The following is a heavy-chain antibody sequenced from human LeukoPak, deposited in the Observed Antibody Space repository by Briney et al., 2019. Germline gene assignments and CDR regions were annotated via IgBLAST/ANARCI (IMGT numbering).Heavy chain of an antibody. D-gene: IGHD2-15*01. CDR1: GGTFSSYA. CDR2: INPIFGTA. V-gene: IGHV1-69*05. CDR3: ARGYSRGAFDY. Sequence: GASVKVSCKASGGTFSSYAISWVRQAPGQGLEWMGGINPIFGTANYAQKFQGRVTITTDESTSTAYMELSSLRSEDTAVYYCARGYSRGAFDYWGQGTLVTVSS. J-gene: IGHJ4*02.